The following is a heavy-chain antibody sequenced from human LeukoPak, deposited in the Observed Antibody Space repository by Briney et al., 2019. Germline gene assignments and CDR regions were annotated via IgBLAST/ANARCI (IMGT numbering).Heavy chain of an antibody. CDR1: GFTFISHW. CDR2: IKQDGSET. Sequence: PGGSLRLSCAASGFTFISHWMNWVRQAPGKGLEWGANIKQDGSETYYMDSVKGRFTISRDNAKNSLYLQMNSLRAEDTAVYFCARGSRYYYYYMDVWGKGTTVTVSS. D-gene: IGHD3-10*01. V-gene: IGHV3-7*01. CDR3: ARGSRYYYYYMDV. J-gene: IGHJ6*03.